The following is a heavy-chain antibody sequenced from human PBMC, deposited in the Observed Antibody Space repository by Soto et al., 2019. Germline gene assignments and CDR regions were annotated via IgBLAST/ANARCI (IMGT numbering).Heavy chain of an antibody. CDR2: ISSSSSYI. Sequence: GGSLRLSCAASGFTFSSYSMNWVRQAPGKGLEWVSSISSSSSYIYYADSVKGRFTISRDNAKNSLYLQMNSLRAEDTAVYYCAGYCSSTSCLIGGYDAFDIWGQGTIVTVS. J-gene: IGHJ3*02. CDR3: AGYCSSTSCLIGGYDAFDI. CDR1: GFTFSSYS. D-gene: IGHD2-2*01. V-gene: IGHV3-21*01.